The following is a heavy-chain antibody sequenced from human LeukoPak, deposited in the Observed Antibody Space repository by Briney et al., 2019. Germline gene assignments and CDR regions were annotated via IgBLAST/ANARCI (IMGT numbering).Heavy chain of an antibody. CDR2: ISYDGSHQ. CDR1: GFTFSSCA. J-gene: IGHJ4*02. D-gene: IGHD6-13*01. Sequence: GGSLRLSCAASGFTFSSCAMHWVRQAPGKGLEWLALISYDGSHQYYADSVKGRFTISRDNSKNTLYLQMNSLRADDTAVYYCARGAGGSSWYYFDCWGQGTLVTVSS. V-gene: IGHV3-30*01. CDR3: ARGAGGSSWYYFDC.